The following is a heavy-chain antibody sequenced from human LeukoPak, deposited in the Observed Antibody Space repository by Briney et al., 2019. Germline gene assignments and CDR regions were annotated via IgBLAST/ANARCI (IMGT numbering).Heavy chain of an antibody. CDR3: AKDHYDILTGYRWFDP. Sequence: GGSLRLSCAASGFTFSSYGMHWFRQAPGKGLEWVAVISYDGSNKYYADSVKGRFTISRDNSKNTLYLQMNSLRAEDTAVYYCAKDHYDILTGYRWFDPWGQGTLVTVSS. V-gene: IGHV3-30*18. CDR2: ISYDGSNK. J-gene: IGHJ5*02. D-gene: IGHD3-9*01. CDR1: GFTFSSYG.